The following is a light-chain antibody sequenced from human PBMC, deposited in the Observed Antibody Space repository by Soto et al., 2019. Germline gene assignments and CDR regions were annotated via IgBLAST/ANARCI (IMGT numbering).Light chain of an antibody. CDR2: GAS. Sequence: EIGLTQSPATLSLSPGERATLSCMASQSVSRYLAWYQQKPGQAPRLLIYGASTRATGIPARFSGSGSGTEFTLTISSLQSEDFAVYYCQQYNNFITFGHGTRL. V-gene: IGKV3-15*01. J-gene: IGKJ5*01. CDR3: QQYNNFIT. CDR1: QSVSRY.